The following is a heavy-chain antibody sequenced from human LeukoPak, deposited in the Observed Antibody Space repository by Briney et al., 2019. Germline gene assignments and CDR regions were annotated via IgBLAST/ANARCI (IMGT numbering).Heavy chain of an antibody. CDR2: MYHSGST. V-gene: IGHV4-38-2*02. Sequence: SETLSLTCTVSGYSIRSGYYWGWIRQSPGKGLEWMGNMYHSGSTYYNPSLKSRVTISKDTSKNQFSLKLSSLTAADTAVYYCARESVVYAHDYWGQGTLVTVSS. CDR3: ARESVVYAHDY. CDR1: GYSIRSGYY. J-gene: IGHJ4*02. D-gene: IGHD2-8*02.